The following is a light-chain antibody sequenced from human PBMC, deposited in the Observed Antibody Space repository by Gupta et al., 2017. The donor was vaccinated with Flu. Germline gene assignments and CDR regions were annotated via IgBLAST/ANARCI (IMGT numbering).Light chain of an antibody. V-gene: IGKV3-11*01. Sequence: VLTQSPATLSLSPGERAVLSCRASQSVRPSLAWYQQKPGQAPRLLMYDASRRATGIPARFSGSGYGTDFTLTISTREPEDFAVYYCQQRSDLPMYTFGQGTKMEIK. CDR1: QSVRPS. J-gene: IGKJ2*01. CDR3: QQRSDLPMYT. CDR2: DAS.